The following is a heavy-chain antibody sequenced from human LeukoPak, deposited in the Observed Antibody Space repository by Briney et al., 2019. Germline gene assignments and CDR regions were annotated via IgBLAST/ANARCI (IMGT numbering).Heavy chain of an antibody. CDR1: GGSISSSSYY. J-gene: IGHJ5*02. CDR2: IYYSGST. CDR3: ARDWEWVSGYDKTFRINWFDP. D-gene: IGHD5-12*01. V-gene: IGHV4-39*07. Sequence: SETLSLTCTVSGGSISSSSYYWGWIRQPPGKGLEWIGSIYYSGSTYYNPSLKSRVTISVDTSKNQFSLKLSSVTAADTAVYYCARDWEWVSGYDKTFRINWFDPWGQGTLVTVSS.